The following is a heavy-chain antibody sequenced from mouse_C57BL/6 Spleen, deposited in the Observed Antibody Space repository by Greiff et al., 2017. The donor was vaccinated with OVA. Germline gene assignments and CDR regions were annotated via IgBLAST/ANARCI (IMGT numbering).Heavy chain of an antibody. D-gene: IGHD2-3*01. V-gene: IGHV1-50*01. CDR3: ARRDDGYYAMDY. J-gene: IGHJ4*01. Sequence: QVQLQQPGAELVKPGASVKLSCKASGYTFTSYWMQWVKQRPGQGLEWIGEIDPSDSYTNYNQKFKGKATLTVVTSSSTAYMQLSSLTSEDSAVYYCARRDDGYYAMDYWGQGTSVTVSS. CDR2: IDPSDSYT. CDR1: GYTFTSYW.